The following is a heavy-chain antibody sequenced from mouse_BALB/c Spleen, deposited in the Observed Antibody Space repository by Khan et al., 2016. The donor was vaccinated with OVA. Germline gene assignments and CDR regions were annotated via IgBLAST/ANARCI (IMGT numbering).Heavy chain of an antibody. J-gene: IGHJ4*01. D-gene: IGHD2-4*01. Sequence: EVQLQESGPGLVKPSQSLSLTCTVTGYSITSDYAWNWIRQFPGNKLEWIGYINYSGSTSYNPSLKSRISITRDTSTNQYFLQLNSVTTEDTATYYCAREGYDYDDAMDYWGQGTSVTVSS. CDR3: AREGYDYDDAMDY. CDR1: GYSITSDYA. CDR2: INYSGST. V-gene: IGHV3-2*02.